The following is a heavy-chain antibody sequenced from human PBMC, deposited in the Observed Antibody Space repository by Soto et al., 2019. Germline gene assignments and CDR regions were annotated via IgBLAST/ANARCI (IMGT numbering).Heavy chain of an antibody. V-gene: IGHV1-8*01. CDR1: GYTFTSYD. Sequence: ASVKVSCKASGYTFTSYDINWVRQATGQGLEWMGWMNPNSGNTGYAQKFQGRVTMTRNTSISTAYMELSSLRSEDTAVYYCARVDSGYDHDDFDIWGQGTMVTVSS. CDR2: MNPNSGNT. CDR3: ARVDSGYDHDDFDI. D-gene: IGHD5-12*01. J-gene: IGHJ3*02.